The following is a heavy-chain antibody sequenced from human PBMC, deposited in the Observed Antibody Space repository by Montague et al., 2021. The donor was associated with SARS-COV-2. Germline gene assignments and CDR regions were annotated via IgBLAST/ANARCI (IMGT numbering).Heavy chain of an antibody. CDR2: ISYSGST. D-gene: IGHD6-13*01. CDR1: GGSISTSGYY. Sequence: TLSLTCTVFGGSISTSGYYWSWIRQHPGKGLEWIGYISYSGSTYYNPSLKSRLTISVDTSENQFSLRLTSVTAADTAVYYCAGAPYTSSWYWILDYWGQGSLVTVSS. J-gene: IGHJ4*02. V-gene: IGHV4-31*03. CDR3: AGAPYTSSWYWILDY.